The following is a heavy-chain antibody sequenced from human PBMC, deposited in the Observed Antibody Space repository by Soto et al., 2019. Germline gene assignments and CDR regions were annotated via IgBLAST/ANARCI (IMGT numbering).Heavy chain of an antibody. CDR2: IYYSGST. CDR1: GGSISSYY. Sequence: SETLSLTCTVSGGSISSYYWSWIRQPPGKGLEWIGYIYYSGSTNYNPSLKSRVTISVDTSKNQFSLKLSSVTAADTAVYYCARVRYCISTSCHGGWFDPWGQGTLVTVS. CDR3: ARVRYCISTSCHGGWFDP. V-gene: IGHV4-59*01. D-gene: IGHD2-2*01. J-gene: IGHJ5*02.